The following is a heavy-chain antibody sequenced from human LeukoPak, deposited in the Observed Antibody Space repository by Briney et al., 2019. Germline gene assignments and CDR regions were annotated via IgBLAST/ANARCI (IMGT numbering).Heavy chain of an antibody. CDR3: ARVRGAERYFDY. V-gene: IGHV3-48*01. CDR2: ISSSSTI. CDR1: GFTFSSYS. Sequence: GGSVRLSCAASGFTFSSYSMNWVRQAPGKGLEWVSYISSSSTIYYADSVKGRFTISRDNAKNSLYLQMNSLRAEDTAVYYCARVRGAERYFDYWGQGTLVTVSS. J-gene: IGHJ4*02. D-gene: IGHD1-1*01.